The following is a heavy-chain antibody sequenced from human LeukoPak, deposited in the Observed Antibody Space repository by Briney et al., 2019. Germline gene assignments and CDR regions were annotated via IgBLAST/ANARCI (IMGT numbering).Heavy chain of an antibody. CDR2: IKPDGSDK. Sequence: GGSLRLSCAASGFTFSSYWMSWVRQAPGKGLEWVANIKPDGSDKYYVDSVKGRFTISRDKAKNSLYLQMNRPATEDTAVYYCAREPYDSSWGLGYFDYWGQGNLVTVSS. D-gene: IGHD3-22*01. CDR1: GFTFSSYW. V-gene: IGHV3-7*04. J-gene: IGHJ4*02. CDR3: AREPYDSSWGLGYFDY.